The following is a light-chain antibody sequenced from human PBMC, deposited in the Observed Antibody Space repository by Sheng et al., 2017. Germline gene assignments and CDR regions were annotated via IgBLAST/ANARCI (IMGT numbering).Light chain of an antibody. J-gene: IGLJ3*02. CDR1: NSNIGAGYD. CDR2: GNN. V-gene: IGLV1-40*01. CDR3: QSYDSSLSALV. Sequence: QSVLTQPPSVSGAPGQSITISCTGSNSNIGAGYDVNWYQLLPGTAPRLLIYGNNNRPSGVPDRFSGSKSGTSGSLAITGLQAEDEAHYYCQSYDSSLSALVFGGGTKLTVL.